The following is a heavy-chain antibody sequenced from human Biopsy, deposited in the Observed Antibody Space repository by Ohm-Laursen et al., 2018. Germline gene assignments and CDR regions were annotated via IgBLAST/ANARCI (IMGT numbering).Heavy chain of an antibody. CDR2: VHHNGRA. D-gene: IGHD2-2*01. CDR1: GGTYSGYY. V-gene: IGHV4-34*01. Sequence: TLSLTCAVYGGTYSGYYWSWIRQPPGKGLEWIGEVHHNGRANYNPSLKSRVTISGDMSKKQFSLKLSGVTAADTAVYYCARFIVPSLHCSNGVCPIRWFDPWGQGTLVTVFS. CDR3: ARFIVPSLHCSNGVCPIRWFDP. J-gene: IGHJ5*02.